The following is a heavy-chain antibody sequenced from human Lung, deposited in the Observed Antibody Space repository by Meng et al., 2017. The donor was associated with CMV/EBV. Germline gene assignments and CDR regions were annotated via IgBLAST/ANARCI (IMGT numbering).Heavy chain of an antibody. Sequence: GGSLRPSCPASGFTFSSYAMSWVRQAPGKGLEWVSAISGSGGSTYYADSVKGRFTISRDNSKNTLYLQMNSLRAEDTAVYYCAKGHWGCSSTSCYLDAFDIWGQGTMVTVSS. V-gene: IGHV3-23*01. D-gene: IGHD2-2*01. CDR1: GFTFSSYA. CDR3: AKGHWGCSSTSCYLDAFDI. CDR2: ISGSGGST. J-gene: IGHJ3*02.